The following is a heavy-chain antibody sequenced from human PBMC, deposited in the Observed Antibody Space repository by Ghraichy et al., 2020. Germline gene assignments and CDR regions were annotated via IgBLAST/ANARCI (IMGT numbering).Heavy chain of an antibody. J-gene: IGHJ5*02. Sequence: SETLSLTCSVSGGSMSSYYWSWIRQPPGKGLEWIGYIYYTGRTTYNPSLNSRVTISVDTSKNQFSLRVSSVTAADTAVYYCARHDGWQWFDPWGQGTLVTVSS. V-gene: IGHV4-59*08. CDR1: GGSMSSYY. D-gene: IGHD5-24*01. CDR2: IYYTGRT. CDR3: ARHDGWQWFDP.